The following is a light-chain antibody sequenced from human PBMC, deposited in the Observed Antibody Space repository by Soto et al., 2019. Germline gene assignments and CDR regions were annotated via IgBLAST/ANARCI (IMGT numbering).Light chain of an antibody. J-gene: IGLJ3*02. CDR1: VSNIGHNH. CDR2: DND. CDR3: GTWDTGLSAGL. Sequence: QSVLTQPPSVSAAPGQIVTISCSGGVSNIGHNHVSWYQQLPRRAPKLLIYDNDKRPSGIPDRFSGSKSGTSATLGITGLQTGDEADYYCGTWDTGLSAGLFGGGTKLTVL. V-gene: IGLV1-51*01.